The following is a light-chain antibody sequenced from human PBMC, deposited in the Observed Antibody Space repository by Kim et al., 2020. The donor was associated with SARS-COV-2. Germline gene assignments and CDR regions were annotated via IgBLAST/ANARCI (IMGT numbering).Light chain of an antibody. J-gene: IGKJ5*01. Sequence: ASVGDRVTITCRASQGINNYLAWFQQKPGKAPQSLIYGAFSLQSGVPSKFSGSASGTDFTLTISSLQPEDSATYFCQQYNGYPITFGQGTRLEIK. CDR3: QQYNGYPIT. CDR1: QGINNY. CDR2: GAF. V-gene: IGKV1-16*02.